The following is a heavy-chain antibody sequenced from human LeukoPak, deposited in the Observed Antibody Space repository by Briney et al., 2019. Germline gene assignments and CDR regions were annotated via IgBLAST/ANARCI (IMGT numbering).Heavy chain of an antibody. V-gene: IGHV1-69-2*01. D-gene: IGHD3/OR15-3a*01. CDR2: VDPEDGET. J-gene: IGHJ4*02. CDR3: ATARKEMYDFWSGYYIGY. Sequence: ATVKISCKVSGYTFTDYYMHWVQQAPGKGLEWMGLVDPEDGETIYAEKFQGRVTITADTSTDTAYRELSSLRSEDTAVYYCATARKEMYDFWSGYYIGYWGQGTLVTVSS. CDR1: GYTFTDYY.